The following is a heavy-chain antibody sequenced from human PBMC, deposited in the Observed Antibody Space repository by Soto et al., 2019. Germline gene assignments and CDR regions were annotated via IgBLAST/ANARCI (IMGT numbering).Heavy chain of an antibody. Sequence: ESGPAGEPTQTLTLTCSLSGFSLSTSGVGVGWIRQPPGKAPEWLALIYWHDDKRYSPSLKSRLTITKDNSKNQIVLTKTKINLVDTATYYCAHRRCSGGSCYQTFDYWGQGTLVTVSS. CDR2: IYWHDDK. V-gene: IGHV2-5*01. CDR3: AHRRCSGGSCYQTFDY. CDR1: GFSLSTSGVG. J-gene: IGHJ4*02. D-gene: IGHD2-15*01.